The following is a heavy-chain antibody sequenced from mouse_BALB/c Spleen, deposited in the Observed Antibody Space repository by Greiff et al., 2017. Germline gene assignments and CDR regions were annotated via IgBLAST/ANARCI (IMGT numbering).Heavy chain of an antibody. Sequence: VKLMESGPGLVAPSQSLSITCTVSGFSLTSYGVHWVRQPPGKGLEWLGVIWAGGSTNYNSALMSRLSISKDNSKSQVFLKMNSLQTDDTAMYYCARDRGHGYAMDYWGQGTSVTVSS. CDR3: ARDRGHGYAMDY. J-gene: IGHJ4*01. V-gene: IGHV2-9*02. CDR2: IWAGGST. D-gene: IGHD3-1*01. CDR1: GFSLTSYG.